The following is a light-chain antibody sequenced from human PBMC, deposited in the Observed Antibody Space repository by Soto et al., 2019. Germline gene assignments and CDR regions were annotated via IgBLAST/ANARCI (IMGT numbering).Light chain of an antibody. CDR1: SSAVGGYNY. CDR2: DVS. J-gene: IGLJ1*01. CDR3: SSYTSSSTRYA. Sequence: QSALTQPASVSGSPGQSITISCTGTSSAVGGYNYVSWYQQHPGKAPKLMIYDVSNRPSGVSNRFSGSKYGNTASLTISGLHAEDEAYYYCSSYTSSSTRYAFGTGTKLTVL. V-gene: IGLV2-14*01.